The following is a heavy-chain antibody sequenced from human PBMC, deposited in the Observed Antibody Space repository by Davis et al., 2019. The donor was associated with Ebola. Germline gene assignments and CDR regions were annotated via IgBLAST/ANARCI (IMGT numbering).Heavy chain of an antibody. V-gene: IGHV1-8*01. CDR2: MNPNSGNT. CDR3: ATSRDYYDSSGYSF. Sequence: ASVKVSCKASGYTFTSYDINWVRHATGHGLAWMGWMNPNSGNTGYAQKFQGRVTMTRNTSISTAYMELSSLRSEDTAVYYCATSRDYYDSSGYSFGGQGTLVTVSS. CDR1: GYTFTSYD. D-gene: IGHD3-22*01. J-gene: IGHJ4*02.